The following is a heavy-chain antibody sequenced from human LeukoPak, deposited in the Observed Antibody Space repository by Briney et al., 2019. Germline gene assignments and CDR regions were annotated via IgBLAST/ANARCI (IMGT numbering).Heavy chain of an antibody. CDR3: ARNVIVGAVFDN. CDR2: ISAYNGNT. Sequence: ASVKVSCKASGSTFTSYGINWVRQAPGQGLEGRGWISAYNGNTNYAQKLQGRVTMTTDTTANTAYMELRSLRSDDTAVYYCARNVIVGAVFDNWGQGTLVTVSS. CDR1: GSTFTSYG. D-gene: IGHD1-26*01. J-gene: IGHJ4*02. V-gene: IGHV1-18*01.